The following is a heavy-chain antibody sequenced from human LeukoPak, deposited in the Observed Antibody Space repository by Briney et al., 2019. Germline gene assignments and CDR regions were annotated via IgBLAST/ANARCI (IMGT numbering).Heavy chain of an antibody. CDR1: GGSISSSNYY. V-gene: IGHV4-39*07. CDR3: ARGGYYYDSSGYHDAFDI. J-gene: IGHJ3*02. Sequence: PSETLSLTCTVSGGSISSSNYYWGWIRQPPGKGLEWIGSIYYSGSTYYNPSLKSRVTISVDMSKNQFSLKLSSVTAADTAVYYCARGGYYYDSSGYHDAFDIWGQGTMVTVSS. CDR2: IYYSGST. D-gene: IGHD3-22*01.